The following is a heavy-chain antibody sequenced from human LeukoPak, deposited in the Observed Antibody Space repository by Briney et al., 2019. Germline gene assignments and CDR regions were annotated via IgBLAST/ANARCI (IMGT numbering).Heavy chain of an antibody. Sequence: ASVKVSCKASGYTFTGYYMHWVRQAPGQGLEWMGWISPNSGGTNYAQKFQGRVTMTRDTSISTAYMELSRLRSDDTAVYYCAREGVGGYYYGYWGQGTLVTVSS. CDR2: ISPNSGGT. V-gene: IGHV1-2*02. D-gene: IGHD3-10*01. J-gene: IGHJ4*02. CDR3: AREGVGGYYYGY. CDR1: GYTFTGYY.